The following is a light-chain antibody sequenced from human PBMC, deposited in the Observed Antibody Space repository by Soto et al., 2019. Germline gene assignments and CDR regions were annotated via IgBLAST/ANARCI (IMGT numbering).Light chain of an antibody. CDR2: GAS. Sequence: EIVMTQSPATLSVSPVERATLSCRASQSVSSNLAWYQQKPGQAPRLLIYGASTRATGIPARFSGSGSGTEFTLTITSLQSEDFAVYYCQQYNKWPPITFGQGTRLEI. V-gene: IGKV3-15*01. J-gene: IGKJ5*01. CDR1: QSVSSN. CDR3: QQYNKWPPIT.